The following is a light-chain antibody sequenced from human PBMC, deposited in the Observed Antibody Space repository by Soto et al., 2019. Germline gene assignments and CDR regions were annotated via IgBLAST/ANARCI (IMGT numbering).Light chain of an antibody. CDR3: TSYAGSNNRGV. Sequence: QYVFTQPPSSSGSPGQSVTISCTGTSSDVGGYNYISWYQHHPGKAPKLMIYEVSQRPSGVPDRFSGSKSGNTASLTVSGLQAEDEADYYCTSYAGSNNRGVFGSGTKVTVL. J-gene: IGLJ1*01. CDR2: EVS. V-gene: IGLV2-8*01. CDR1: SSDVGGYNY.